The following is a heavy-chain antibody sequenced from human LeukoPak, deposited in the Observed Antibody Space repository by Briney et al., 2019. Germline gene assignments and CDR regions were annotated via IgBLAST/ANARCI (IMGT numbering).Heavy chain of an antibody. CDR1: GFTFSDYY. J-gene: IGHJ4*02. V-gene: IGHV3-11*01. CDR2: ISSSGSTI. Sequence: GGSLRLSCAASGFTFSDYYMHWIRQAPGKGLEWLSYISSSGSTIYYADSVKSRFTISRDNAKNSLYLQMNSLRADDTAIYYCARAAYGDYYFDYWGQGTLVTVSS. CDR3: ARAAYGDYYFDY. D-gene: IGHD4-17*01.